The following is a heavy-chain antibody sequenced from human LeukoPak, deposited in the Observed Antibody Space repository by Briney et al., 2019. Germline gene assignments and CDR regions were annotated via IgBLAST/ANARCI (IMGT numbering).Heavy chain of an antibody. J-gene: IGHJ4*02. CDR3: ARAYSYGPDY. Sequence: SGGSLRLSCAVSGXTFSDYYMSWIRQAPGKGLEWVSYVSSSSSYTNYAGSVKGRFTISRDNAKNSLHLQMNSLRAEDTAVYYCARAYSYGPDYWGQGTLVTVSS. D-gene: IGHD5-18*01. CDR2: VSSSSSYT. V-gene: IGHV3-11*03. CDR1: GXTFSDYY.